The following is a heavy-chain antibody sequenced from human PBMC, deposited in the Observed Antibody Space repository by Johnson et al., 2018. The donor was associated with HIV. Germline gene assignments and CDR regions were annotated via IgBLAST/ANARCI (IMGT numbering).Heavy chain of an antibody. Sequence: QVQLVESGGGVVQPGGSLRLSCAASGFTFSSYGMHWVRQAPGKGLEWVAFIRYDGNSKYYADSVKGRFTISRDNSKNTLYLQMNSLRAEDTAVYYCAKDLSSGYLMGAFDIWGQGTMVTVSS. V-gene: IGHV3-30*02. CDR3: AKDLSSGYLMGAFDI. CDR1: GFTFSSYG. D-gene: IGHD3-22*01. CDR2: IRYDGNSK. J-gene: IGHJ3*02.